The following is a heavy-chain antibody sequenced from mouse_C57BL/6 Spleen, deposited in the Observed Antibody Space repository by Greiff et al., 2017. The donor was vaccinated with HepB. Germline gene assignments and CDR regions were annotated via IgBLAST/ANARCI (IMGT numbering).Heavy chain of an antibody. V-gene: IGHV5-9*01. Sequence: EVKVVESGGGLVKPGGSLKLSCAASGFTFSSYTMSWVRQTPEKRLEWVATISGGGGNTYYPDSVKGRFTISRDNAKNTLYLQMSSLRSEDTALYYCARQVTRGYAMDYWGQGTSVTVSS. J-gene: IGHJ4*01. D-gene: IGHD2-2*01. CDR3: ARQVTRGYAMDY. CDR2: ISGGGGNT. CDR1: GFTFSSYT.